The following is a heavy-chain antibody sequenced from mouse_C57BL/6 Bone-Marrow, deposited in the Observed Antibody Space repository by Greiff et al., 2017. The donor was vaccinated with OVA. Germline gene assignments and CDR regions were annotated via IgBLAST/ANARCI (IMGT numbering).Heavy chain of an antibody. CDR2: IDPSDSYT. D-gene: IGHD2-3*01. J-gene: IGHJ3*01. CDR3: ARDYDGYPWFAY. Sequence: QVQLKQPGAELVMPGASVKLSCKASGYTFTSYWMHWVKQRPGQGLEWIGEIDPSDSYTNYNQKFKGKSTLTVDKSSSTAYMQLSSLTSEDSAVYYCARDYDGYPWFAYWGQGTLVTVSA. V-gene: IGHV1-69*01. CDR1: GYTFTSYW.